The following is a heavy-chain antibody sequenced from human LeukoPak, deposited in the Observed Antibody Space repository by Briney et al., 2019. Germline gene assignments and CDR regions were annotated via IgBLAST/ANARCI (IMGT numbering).Heavy chain of an antibody. Sequence: GGSLRLSCAASGFTYSSYAMSRVRQAPGKGLEWVSGISGSGGRSYYADSVKGRFTISRDNSKNTLYLQVNSLRAEDTAVYYCAKGRDIFDYWGQGTLVTVSS. V-gene: IGHV3-23*01. CDR3: AKGRDIFDY. CDR1: GFTYSSYA. CDR2: ISGSGGRS. J-gene: IGHJ4*02.